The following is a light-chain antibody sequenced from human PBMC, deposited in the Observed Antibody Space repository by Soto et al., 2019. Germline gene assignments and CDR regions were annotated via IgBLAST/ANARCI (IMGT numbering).Light chain of an antibody. V-gene: IGKV4-1*01. CDR2: WAS. CDR1: QSVLYSSNNKNY. Sequence: DIVMTQSPDSLAVSLGERPTINCKSSQSVLYSSNNKNYLAWYQQKPGQPPKLLIYWASTRESGVPDRFSGSGSGTDFTLTISSLQAEDVAVYYCQQYYSTPHFGGGTKVEIK. CDR3: QQYYSTPH. J-gene: IGKJ4*01.